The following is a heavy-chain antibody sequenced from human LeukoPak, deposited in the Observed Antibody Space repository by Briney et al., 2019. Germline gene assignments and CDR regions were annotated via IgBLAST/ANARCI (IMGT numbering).Heavy chain of an antibody. CDR2: IYTSGST. J-gene: IGHJ3*02. D-gene: IGHD3-10*01. Sequence: PSQTLSLTCTVSGGSISSGSYHWSWIRQPAGKGLEWIGRIYTSGSTNYNPSLKSRVTISVDTSKNQFSLKLSSVTAADTAVYYCAREPRGEDAFDIWGQGTMVTVSS. CDR1: GGSISSGSYH. CDR3: AREPRGEDAFDI. V-gene: IGHV4-61*02.